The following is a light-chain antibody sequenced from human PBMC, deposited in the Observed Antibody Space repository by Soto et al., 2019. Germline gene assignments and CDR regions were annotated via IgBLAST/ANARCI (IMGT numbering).Light chain of an antibody. CDR3: SSFAGSNIDML. V-gene: IGLV2-8*01. Sequence: QSALTQPPSASGSPGQSVTISCTGTSSDVGGYNYVSWYQQHPGKAPKLMIYEVSKRPSGVPDRFSGSKSGDTASLTVSGLQAEDEAVYHCSSFAGSNIDMLFGGGTKLTVL. CDR1: SSDVGGYNY. CDR2: EVS. J-gene: IGLJ3*02.